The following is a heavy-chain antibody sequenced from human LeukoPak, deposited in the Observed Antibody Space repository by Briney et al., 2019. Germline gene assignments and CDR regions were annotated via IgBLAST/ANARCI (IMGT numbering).Heavy chain of an antibody. CDR1: GFTFSSYA. CDR3: ARDPGGNWNYFDYFDY. V-gene: IGHV3-64*01. CDR2: ISSNGGST. D-gene: IGHD1-7*01. Sequence: GGSLRLSCAASGFTFSSYAMHWVRQAPGKGLEYVSAISSNGGSTYYANSVKGRFTISRDNSKNTLYLQMGSLRAEDMAVYYCARDPGGNWNYFDYFDYWGQGTLVTVSS. J-gene: IGHJ4*02.